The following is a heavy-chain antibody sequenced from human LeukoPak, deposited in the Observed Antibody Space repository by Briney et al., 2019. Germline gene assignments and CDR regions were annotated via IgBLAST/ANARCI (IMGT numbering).Heavy chain of an antibody. V-gene: IGHV4-61*02. J-gene: IGHJ2*01. D-gene: IGHD6-19*01. CDR3: ARTHSSGWSGSYWYFDL. CDR1: GGSISSGSYY. Sequence: PSQTLSLTCTVSGGSISSGSYYWSWIRQSAGKGLEWIGRIYTSGSTNYNPSLKSRVTISVDTSKNQFSLKLSSVTAADTAVYYCARTHSSGWSGSYWYFDLWGRGTLVTVSS. CDR2: IYTSGST.